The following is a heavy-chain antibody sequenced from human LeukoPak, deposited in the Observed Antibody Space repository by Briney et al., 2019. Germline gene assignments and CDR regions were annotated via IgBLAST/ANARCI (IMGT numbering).Heavy chain of an antibody. CDR1: GFTVSSNY. V-gene: IGHV3-53*01. J-gene: IGHJ5*02. D-gene: IGHD1-20*01. CDR2: IYSGGST. Sequence: GGSLRLSCAASGFTVSSNYMSWVRQAPGKGLEWVSVIYSGGSTYYADSVKGRFTISRDNSKNTLYLQMNSLRAEDTAVYYCARDNWNDVEWFDPWGQGTLVTVSS. CDR3: ARDNWNDVEWFDP.